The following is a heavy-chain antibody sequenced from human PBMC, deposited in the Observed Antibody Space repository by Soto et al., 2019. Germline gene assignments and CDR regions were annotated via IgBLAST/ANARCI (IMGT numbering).Heavy chain of an antibody. CDR2: IYYSGST. D-gene: IGHD1-26*01. V-gene: IGHV4-31*03. J-gene: IGHJ4*02. CDR3: ARDPGGRAVGWEYYFDY. CDR1: GGSISSGGYY. Sequence: SETLSLTCTVSGGSISSGGYYWSWIRQHPGKGLEWIGYIYYSGSTYYNPSLKSRVTISVDTSKNQFSLKLSSVTAADTAVYFCARDPGGRAVGWEYYFDYWGQGILVTVSS.